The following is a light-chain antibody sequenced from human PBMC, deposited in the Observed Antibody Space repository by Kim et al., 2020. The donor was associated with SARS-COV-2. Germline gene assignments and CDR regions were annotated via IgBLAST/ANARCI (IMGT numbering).Light chain of an antibody. CDR2: AAS. Sequence: DIQLTQSPSFLSASVGDRVTITCRASQGISSYLAWYQQKPGKAPKLLIYAASTLQSGVPSRFSGSGSGTEFTLTISSLQPEDFATYYCQQLNSYLTVGGGTKVDIK. CDR1: QGISSY. V-gene: IGKV1-9*01. J-gene: IGKJ4*01. CDR3: QQLNSYLT.